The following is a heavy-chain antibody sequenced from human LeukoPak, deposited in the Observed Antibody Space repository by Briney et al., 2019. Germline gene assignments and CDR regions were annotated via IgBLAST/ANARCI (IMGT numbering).Heavy chain of an antibody. CDR1: GGSISSYY. D-gene: IGHD6-13*01. Sequence: SETLSLTCTVSGGSISSYYWSWIRQPPGKGLEWIGYIYYSGSINYNPSLKSRVTISVDTSKNQFSLKLSSVTAADTAVYYCARGDSSSWFYDYWGQGTLVTVSS. CDR2: IYYSGSI. V-gene: IGHV4-59*01. CDR3: ARGDSSSWFYDY. J-gene: IGHJ4*02.